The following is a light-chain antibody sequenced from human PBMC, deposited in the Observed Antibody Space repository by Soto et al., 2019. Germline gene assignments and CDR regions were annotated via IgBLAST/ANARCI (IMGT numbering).Light chain of an antibody. CDR3: LLSYNAPYV. Sequence: QAVLTPEPSLPVSPGGTFTLTFGSSTGTVTSGHYPYWFQQKPGQAPRTLIYDTVKKHSWTPARFSGSLLGGKAALTLSGAQPEDEAHYYCLLSYNAPYVFGPGTKVTVL. V-gene: IGLV7-46*01. J-gene: IGLJ1*01. CDR1: TGTVTSGHY. CDR2: DTV.